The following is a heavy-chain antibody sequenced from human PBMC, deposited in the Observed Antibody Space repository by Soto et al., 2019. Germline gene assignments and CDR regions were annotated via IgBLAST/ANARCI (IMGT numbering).Heavy chain of an antibody. CDR2: IKSKTDGGTT. J-gene: IGHJ6*03. Sequence: GGSLRLSCAASGFTFSNAWMSWVRQAPGKGLEWVGRIKSKTDGGTTDYAAPVKGRFTISRDDSKNTLYLQMNSLKTEDTAVYYCARRRVGVVVPAAGYMDVWGKGTTVTVSS. CDR1: GFTFSNAW. CDR3: ARRRVGVVVPAAGYMDV. V-gene: IGHV3-15*01. D-gene: IGHD2-2*01.